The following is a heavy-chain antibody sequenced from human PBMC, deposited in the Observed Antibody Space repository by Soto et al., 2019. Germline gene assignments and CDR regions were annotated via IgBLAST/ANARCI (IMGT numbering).Heavy chain of an antibody. J-gene: IGHJ4*02. CDR2: IYHSGST. Sequence: PSETLSLTCAVSGGSISSGGYSWGWIRQPPGKGLEWIGYIYHSGSTYYNPSLKSRATISVDRSNNQFSLKLSSVTAADTAVYYCARDVSDSGWLDCWGQGTLVTVSS. D-gene: IGHD5-12*01. CDR1: GGSISSGGYS. CDR3: ARDVSDSGWLDC. V-gene: IGHV4-30-2*01.